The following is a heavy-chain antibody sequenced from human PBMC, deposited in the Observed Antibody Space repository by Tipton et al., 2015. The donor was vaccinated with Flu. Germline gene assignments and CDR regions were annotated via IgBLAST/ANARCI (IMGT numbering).Heavy chain of an antibody. CDR2: IYPDDSDT. D-gene: IGHD2-2*02. CDR1: VHSFTSYW. CDR3: ARQDCSSSTCYIDY. J-gene: IGHJ4*02. Sequence: VQLVQSGAEVKKPGESLKISCEDSVHSFTSYWVGWVRQMPGKGLEWMGIIYPDDSDTRYSPSFQGQVTISADKSSNTAFLQWSSLKASDTAMYYCARQDCSSSTCYIDYWGQGTLVIVSS. V-gene: IGHV5-51*01.